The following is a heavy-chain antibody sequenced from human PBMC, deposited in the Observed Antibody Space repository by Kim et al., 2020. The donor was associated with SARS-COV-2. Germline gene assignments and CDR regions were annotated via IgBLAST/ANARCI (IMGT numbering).Heavy chain of an antibody. CDR1: GFTFSNYG. D-gene: IGHD3-3*01. CDR2: IWYDGSNK. CDR3: ARRLGGVVIGYYLDV. J-gene: IGHJ6*03. V-gene: IGHV3-33*01. Sequence: GGSLRLSCAASGFTFSNYGMHWVRQAPGKGLEWVAVIWYDGSNKYYGDSVKGRFTISRDNAKNTLYLQMNNLRAEDTAVYYCARRLGGVVIGYYLDVWGTGSAVTVSS.